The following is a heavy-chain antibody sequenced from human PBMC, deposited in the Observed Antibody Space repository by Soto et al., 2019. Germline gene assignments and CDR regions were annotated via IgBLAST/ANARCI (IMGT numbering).Heavy chain of an antibody. J-gene: IGHJ5*02. CDR2: INHSGST. Sequence: SETLSLTCGVYGGSFSGYYWSWIRQPPGKGLEWIGEINHSGSTNYNPSLKSRVTISVDTSKNQFSLKLRSVTAADTAVYYCARGYHYDSSGSNWFDPWGQGTLVTVSS. D-gene: IGHD3-22*01. V-gene: IGHV4-34*01. CDR1: GGSFSGYY. CDR3: ARGYHYDSSGSNWFDP.